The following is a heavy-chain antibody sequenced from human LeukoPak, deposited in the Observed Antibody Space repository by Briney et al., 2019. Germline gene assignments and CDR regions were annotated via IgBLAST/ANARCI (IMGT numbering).Heavy chain of an antibody. D-gene: IGHD3-10*01. CDR3: VSPSYGSGSYELDY. CDR2: ISSNGGST. J-gene: IGHJ4*02. Sequence: GGSLRLSCSASGFTFSNYAMHWVRLAPGKGLEYVSSISSNGGSTYYADSVKGRFTISRDNSKNTLYLQMSSLRAEDTAVYYCVSPSYGSGSYELDYWGQGTLVTVSS. V-gene: IGHV3-64D*06. CDR1: GFTFSNYA.